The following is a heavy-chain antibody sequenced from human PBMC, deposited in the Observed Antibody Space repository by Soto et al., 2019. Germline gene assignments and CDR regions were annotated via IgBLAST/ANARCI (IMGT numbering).Heavy chain of an antibody. J-gene: IGHJ4*02. Sequence: PGGSLRLSCAASGFTFSSYAMSWVRQAPGKGLEWVSAISGSGGSTYYADSVKGRFTISRDNSKNTLYLQMNSLRAEDMAVYYCAKSIAVAGNFDYWGQGTLVTVSS. D-gene: IGHD6-19*01. CDR3: AKSIAVAGNFDY. V-gene: IGHV3-23*01. CDR1: GFTFSSYA. CDR2: ISGSGGST.